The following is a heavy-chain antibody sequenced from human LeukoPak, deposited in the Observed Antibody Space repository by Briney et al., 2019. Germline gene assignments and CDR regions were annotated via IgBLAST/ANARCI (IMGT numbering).Heavy chain of an antibody. CDR2: INTSGNT. CDR1: GGSISNYY. Sequence: SETLSLTCTVSGGSISNYYWSWIRQPAGKGLEWIGRINTSGNTNYNPSLKSRVTMSVDTTKTQVSLKLSSVTAADTAVYYCARDRDGYDEGDAFDIWGQGTMATVSS. D-gene: IGHD5-12*01. J-gene: IGHJ3*02. V-gene: IGHV4-4*07. CDR3: ARDRDGYDEGDAFDI.